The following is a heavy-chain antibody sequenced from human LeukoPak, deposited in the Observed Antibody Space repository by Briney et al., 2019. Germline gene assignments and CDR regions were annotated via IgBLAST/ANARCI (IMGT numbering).Heavy chain of an antibody. Sequence: ASVKVSCTASGYTFTSYYMHWVRQAPGKGLEWMGGFDPEDGETIYAQKFQGRVTMTEDTSTDTAYMELSSLRSEDTAVYYCATIAVAGTREFDYWGQGTLVTVSS. CDR1: GYTFTSYY. D-gene: IGHD6-19*01. CDR3: ATIAVAGTREFDY. CDR2: FDPEDGET. V-gene: IGHV1-24*01. J-gene: IGHJ4*02.